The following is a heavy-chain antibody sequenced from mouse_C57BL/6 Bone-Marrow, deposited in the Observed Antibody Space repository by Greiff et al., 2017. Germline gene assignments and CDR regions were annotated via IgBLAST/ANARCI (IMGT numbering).Heavy chain of an antibody. Sequence: QVQLQQSGAELVRPGASVTLSCKASGYTFTDYEMHWVKQTPVHGLEWIGAIDPETGGTAYNQKFKGTAILTADKSSSTAYMELRSLTSEDSAVYYCTRPWDGAMDYWGQGTSVTVSS. CDR2: IDPETGGT. D-gene: IGHD4-1*01. CDR1: GYTFTDYE. V-gene: IGHV1-15*01. J-gene: IGHJ4*01. CDR3: TRPWDGAMDY.